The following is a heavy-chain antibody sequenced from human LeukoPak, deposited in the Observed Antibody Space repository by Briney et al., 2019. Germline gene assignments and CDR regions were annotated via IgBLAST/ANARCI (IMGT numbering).Heavy chain of an antibody. V-gene: IGHV3-21*01. CDR1: GFTFSSYE. Sequence: GGSLRLSCTASGFTFSSYEMNWVRQAPGKGLEWVSSISSSSSYIYYADSVKGRFTISRDNAKNSLYLQMNSLRAEDTAVYYCASPGDDSSGYYYFDYWGQGTLVTVSS. CDR2: ISSSSSYI. J-gene: IGHJ4*02. CDR3: ASPGDDSSGYYYFDY. D-gene: IGHD3-22*01.